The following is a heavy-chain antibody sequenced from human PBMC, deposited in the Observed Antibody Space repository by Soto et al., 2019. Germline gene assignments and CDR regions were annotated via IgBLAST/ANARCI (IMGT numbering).Heavy chain of an antibody. Sequence: EVQLVESGGGLVQPGRSLRLSCAASGFTFDDYAMHWVRQAPGKGLEWVSGISWNSGSIGYADSVKGRFTISRDNAXNSLYLQMNSLRAEDTALYYCAKEVEYSSSSGGMDVWGQGTTVTVSS. CDR3: AKEVEYSSSSGGMDV. D-gene: IGHD6-6*01. V-gene: IGHV3-9*01. CDR2: ISWNSGSI. J-gene: IGHJ6*02. CDR1: GFTFDDYA.